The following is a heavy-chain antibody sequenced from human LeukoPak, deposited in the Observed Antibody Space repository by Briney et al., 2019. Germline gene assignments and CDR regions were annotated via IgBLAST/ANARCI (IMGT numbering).Heavy chain of an antibody. CDR1: GFTFSSYA. J-gene: IGHJ4*02. Sequence: GGSLRLSCAASGFTFSSYAMSWVRQAPGKGLEWVSAISGSGGSTYYADSVKGRFTISRDNSKNTLYLQMNSLRAEDTAVYYRAKAPWGSSSWYDYWGQGTLVTVSS. CDR3: AKAPWGSSSWYDY. D-gene: IGHD6-13*01. V-gene: IGHV3-23*01. CDR2: ISGSGGST.